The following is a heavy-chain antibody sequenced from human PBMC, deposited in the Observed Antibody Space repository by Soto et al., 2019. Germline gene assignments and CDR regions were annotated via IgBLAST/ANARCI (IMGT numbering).Heavy chain of an antibody. CDR3: ARDAGGPADY. CDR2: MYYSGST. D-gene: IGHD2-15*01. V-gene: IGHV4-59*01. CDR1: VESISIYY. Sequence: SETLSLTCTVSVESISIYYWSWIRQPPGKGLEWIGYMYYSGSTNYNPSLKSRVTISVDTSKNQFSLKLSSVTAADTAVYYCARDAGGPADYWGQGALVTVSS. J-gene: IGHJ4*02.